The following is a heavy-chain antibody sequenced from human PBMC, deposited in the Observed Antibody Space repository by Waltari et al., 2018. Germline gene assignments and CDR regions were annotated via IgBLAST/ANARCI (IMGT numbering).Heavy chain of an antibody. D-gene: IGHD6-13*01. CDR3: ARGIASAGRPAGHYYYYMDV. CDR2: MNPNSGNT. CDR1: GYTFTRYD. Sequence: QVQLVQSGAEVKKPLASVKVSCKASGYTFTRYDINWVRQATGQGIEWMGWMNPNSGNTGYAKKFQGRITMTRNTSISTAHMELGGLTSEDTAVYYCARGIASAGRPAGHYYYYMDVWGKGTTVTVSS. V-gene: IGHV1-8*01. J-gene: IGHJ6*03.